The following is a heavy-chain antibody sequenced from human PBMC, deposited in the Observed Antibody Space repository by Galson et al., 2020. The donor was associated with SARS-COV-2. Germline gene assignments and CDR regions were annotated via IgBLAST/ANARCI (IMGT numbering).Heavy chain of an antibody. J-gene: IGHJ5*02. V-gene: IGHV4-39*01. CDR1: GGSISESNYY. Sequence: SETLSLTCTVSGGSISESNYYWGWIRQSPGKGLEWLGSIYYSGNTYYNPSLESRVTIPVDTSNNQFSLSLNSVTAADTSLYFCARCFPKWNLNGFDAWGQGTLVTVSS. CDR2: IYYSGNT. D-gene: IGHD1-1*01. CDR3: ARCFPKWNLNGFDA.